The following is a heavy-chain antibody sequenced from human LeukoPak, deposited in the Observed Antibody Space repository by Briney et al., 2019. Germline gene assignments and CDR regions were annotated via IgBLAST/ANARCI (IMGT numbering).Heavy chain of an antibody. V-gene: IGHV3-30*04. CDR1: GFTFSSYA. Sequence: GRSLRLSCAASGFTFSSYAMHWVRQAPGKGLEWVAVISYDGSNKYYADSVKGRFTISRDNSKNTLYLQTNSLRAEDTAVYYCARSGYYYDSSGLDYWGQGTLVTVSS. J-gene: IGHJ4*02. CDR2: ISYDGSNK. CDR3: ARSGYYYDSSGLDY. D-gene: IGHD3-22*01.